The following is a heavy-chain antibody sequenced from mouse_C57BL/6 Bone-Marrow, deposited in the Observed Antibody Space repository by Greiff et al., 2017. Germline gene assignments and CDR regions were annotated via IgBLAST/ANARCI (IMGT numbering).Heavy chain of an antibody. V-gene: IGHV1-4*01. CDR1: GYTFTSYT. D-gene: IGHD2-3*01. CDR3: ARMGYDGYYAMDY. CDR2: INPSSGYT. Sequence: QLQQSGAELARPGASVKMSCKASGYTFTSYTMHWVKQRPGQGLEWIGYINPSSGYTKYNQKFKDKATLTADKSASTAYMQLSSLTSEDSAVYYCARMGYDGYYAMDYWGQGTSVTVSS. J-gene: IGHJ4*01.